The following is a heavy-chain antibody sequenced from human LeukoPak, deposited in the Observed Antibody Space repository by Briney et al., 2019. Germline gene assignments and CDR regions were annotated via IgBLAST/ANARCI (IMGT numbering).Heavy chain of an antibody. CDR3: ATDPRIAVAGTGFDY. CDR2: SNAGNGNT. Sequence: GASVKVSCKASGYTFTSYAMHWVRQAPGQRLEWMGWSNAGNGNTKYSQEFQGRVTITRDTSASTAYMELSSLRSEDMAVYYCATDPRIAVAGTGFDYWGQGTLVTVSS. D-gene: IGHD6-19*01. V-gene: IGHV1-3*02. J-gene: IGHJ4*02. CDR1: GYTFTSYA.